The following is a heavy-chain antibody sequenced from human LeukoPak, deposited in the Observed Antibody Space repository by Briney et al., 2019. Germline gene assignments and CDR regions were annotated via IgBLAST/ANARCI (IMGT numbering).Heavy chain of an antibody. V-gene: IGHV3-15*01. D-gene: IGHD3-3*01. Sequence: GGSPRLSCAASGFTFSNAWMSWVRQAPGKGLEWVGRIKSKTDGGTTDYATPVNGRFTISRDDSKNTVYLQMNSLKTEDTAVYHCTTSITIFGVVHDVFDIWGQGTMVTVSS. J-gene: IGHJ3*02. CDR2: IKSKTDGGTT. CDR1: GFTFSNAW. CDR3: TTSITIFGVVHDVFDI.